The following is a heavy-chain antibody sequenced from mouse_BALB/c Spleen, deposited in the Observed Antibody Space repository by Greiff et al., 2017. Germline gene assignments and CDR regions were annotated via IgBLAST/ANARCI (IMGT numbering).Heavy chain of an antibody. Sequence: EVNVVESGGGLVQPGGSRKLSCAASGFTFSSFGMHRVRQAPEKGLEWVAYISSGSSTIYYAATVKGRFTISRDNPKNTLFLQMTSLRSEDTAMYYCARGNNYGSSLFDYWGQGTTLTVSS. CDR1: GFTFSSFG. V-gene: IGHV5-17*02. CDR3: ARGNNYGSSLFDY. D-gene: IGHD1-1*01. J-gene: IGHJ2*01. CDR2: ISSGSSTI.